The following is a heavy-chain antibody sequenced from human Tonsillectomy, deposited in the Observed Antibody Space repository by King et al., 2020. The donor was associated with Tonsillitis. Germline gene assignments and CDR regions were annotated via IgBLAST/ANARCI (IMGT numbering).Heavy chain of an antibody. J-gene: IGHJ4*02. V-gene: IGHV3-13*05. D-gene: IGHD2-8*01. CDR3: ARGTNGMLDY. CDR1: GFTFTNYD. CDR2: VGAAGDP. Sequence: VQLVESGGGLVQPGGSLRLSCAASGFTFTNYDMHWVRQATGKGLEWVSTVGAAGDPYYPASVKGRLTISRENAKNSLYLQMNSLRAGDTAVYYCARGTNGMLDYWGQGTLVTVSS.